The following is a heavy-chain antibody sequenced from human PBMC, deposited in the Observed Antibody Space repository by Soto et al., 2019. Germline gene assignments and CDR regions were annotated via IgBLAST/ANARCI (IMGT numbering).Heavy chain of an antibody. J-gene: IGHJ4*02. V-gene: IGHV1-3*01. CDR2: INAGNGNT. CDR3: AREMVRGVGSDY. Sequence: GASVKVSCKASGYTFTSYAMHWVRQAPGQRLEWMGWINAGNGNTKYSQKFQGRVTMTTDTSTSTAYMELRSLRSDDTAVFYCAREMVRGVGSDYWGQGTRVTVSS. D-gene: IGHD3-10*01. CDR1: GYTFTSYA.